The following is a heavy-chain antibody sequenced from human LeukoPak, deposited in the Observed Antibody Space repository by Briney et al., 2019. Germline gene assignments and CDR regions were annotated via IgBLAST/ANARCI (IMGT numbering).Heavy chain of an antibody. Sequence: PGGSLRLSCAASGFSFSTYTMGWVRQAPGKGLEWVSAISDGGGGKYYSDSVKGRFTISRDNSGNTLYLQMNSLRVEDTAVYYCAKGVDYYDSSGYSYYFDYWGQGTLVTVSS. CDR1: GFSFSTYT. D-gene: IGHD3-22*01. J-gene: IGHJ4*02. CDR3: AKGVDYYDSSGYSYYFDY. V-gene: IGHV3-23*01. CDR2: ISDGGGGK.